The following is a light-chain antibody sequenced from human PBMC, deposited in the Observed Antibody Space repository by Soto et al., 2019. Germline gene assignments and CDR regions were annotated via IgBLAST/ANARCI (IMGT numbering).Light chain of an antibody. V-gene: IGKV3-20*01. J-gene: IGKJ5*01. Sequence: EIVLTQSPGTLSLSPGERATLSCRASHSVSSTRLAWYQQKPGQAPRLLIYGASTRAAGIADRCSGGGSGTVFTITISILEPEDVAVYFCQQHSYSITFGQGTRLDI. CDR1: HSVSSTR. CDR3: QQHSYSIT. CDR2: GAS.